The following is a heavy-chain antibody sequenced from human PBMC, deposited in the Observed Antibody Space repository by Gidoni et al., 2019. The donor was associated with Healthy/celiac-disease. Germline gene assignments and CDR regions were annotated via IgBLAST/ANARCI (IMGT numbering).Heavy chain of an antibody. V-gene: IGHV3-23*01. CDR1: GFTFSSYA. Sequence: EVQLLESGGGLVQPGGSLRLSCAASGFTFSSYAMSWVGQAPGKGLEWVSAISGSGGSNYYADSVKGRFTISRDNSKNTLYLQMNSLRAEDTAVYYCAKGGWDGYNHRVGYWGQGTLVTVSS. CDR3: AKGGWDGYNHRVGY. J-gene: IGHJ4*02. D-gene: IGHD5-12*01. CDR2: ISGSGGSN.